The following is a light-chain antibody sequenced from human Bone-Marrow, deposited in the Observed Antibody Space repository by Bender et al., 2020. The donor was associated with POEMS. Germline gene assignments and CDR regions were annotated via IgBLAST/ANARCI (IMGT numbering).Light chain of an antibody. Sequence: QSVLTQPPSASGTPGQTVTISCSGSNSNVGSNIVNWYQQFPGTAPKVLIYSNNQRPPGVPDRFSGSKSGTSASLAISGLQSEDEADYYCAAWDDSLNGVVFGGGTKLTVL. J-gene: IGLJ2*01. CDR1: NSNVGSNI. CDR2: SNN. V-gene: IGLV1-44*01. CDR3: AAWDDSLNGVV.